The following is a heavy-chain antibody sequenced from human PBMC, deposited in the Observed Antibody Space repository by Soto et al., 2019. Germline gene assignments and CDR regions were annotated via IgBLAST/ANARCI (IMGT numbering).Heavy chain of an antibody. CDR1: GYTFTSYA. D-gene: IGHD6-19*01. CDR2: INAGNGNT. Sequence: QVQLVQSGAEEKKPGASVKVSCKASGYTFTSYAMHWVRQAPGQRLEWMGWINAGNGNTKYSQKFQGRVTITRDTTASTAYMELSSLRSEDTAVYYCAKVGGWYVPDYWGQGTLVTVSS. V-gene: IGHV1-3*05. CDR3: AKVGGWYVPDY. J-gene: IGHJ4*02.